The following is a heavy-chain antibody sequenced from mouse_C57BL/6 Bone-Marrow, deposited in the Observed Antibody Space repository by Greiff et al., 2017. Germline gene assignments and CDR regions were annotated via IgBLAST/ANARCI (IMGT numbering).Heavy chain of an antibody. CDR3: ALGGFFDY. V-gene: IGHV1-55*01. D-gene: IGHD3-1*01. CDR2: IYPGSGST. Sequence: QVHVKQSGAELVKPGASVKMSCKASGYTFTSYWITWVKQRPGQGLEWIGDIYPGSGSTNYNEKFKSKATLTVDTSSSTAYMQLSSLTSEDSAVYYCALGGFFDYWGQGTTLTVSS. J-gene: IGHJ2*01. CDR1: GYTFTSYW.